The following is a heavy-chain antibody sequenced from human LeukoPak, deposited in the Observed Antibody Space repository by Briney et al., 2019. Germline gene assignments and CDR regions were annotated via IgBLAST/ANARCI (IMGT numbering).Heavy chain of an antibody. D-gene: IGHD3-22*01. Sequence: SETLSLTCTVSSGSISSFYWSWIRQPPGKGLEWIGYIYYSGSTNYNPSLKSRVTISVDTSKNQFSLKLSSVTAADTAVYYCARGVRLYYYDSSGYSQGMFDYWGQGTLVTVSS. CDR2: IYYSGST. V-gene: IGHV4-59*01. CDR1: SGSISSFY. CDR3: ARGVRLYYYDSSGYSQGMFDY. J-gene: IGHJ4*02.